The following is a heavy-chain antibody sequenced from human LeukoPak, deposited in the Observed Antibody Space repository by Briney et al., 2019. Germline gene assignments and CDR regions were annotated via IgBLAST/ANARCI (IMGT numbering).Heavy chain of an antibody. CDR1: GFTFSSYE. CDR2: ISGSGDNT. V-gene: IGHV3-23*01. J-gene: IGHJ5*02. Sequence: GGSLRLSCAASGFTFSSYEMNWVRQAPGKGLEWVSGISGSGDNTYYADSVKGRFTISRDNSENTLYLQMNSLRADDTAVYYCAKGGLVHRFDPWGQGTLVTVSS. CDR3: AKGGLVHRFDP.